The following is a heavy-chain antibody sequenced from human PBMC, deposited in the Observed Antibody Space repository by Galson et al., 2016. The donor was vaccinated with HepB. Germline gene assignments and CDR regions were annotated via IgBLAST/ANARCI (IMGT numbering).Heavy chain of an antibody. D-gene: IGHD3-16*01. CDR3: VRDVGGGNFDY. J-gene: IGHJ4*02. CDR1: GFTVSGYW. CDR2: IKQDESEK. Sequence: SLRLSCAASGFTVSGYWLSWVRQAPGKGLEWVADIKQDESEKYYLDSVKGRFTISRDNAKNSLYLQMNSLRAEDTAVYYCVRDVGGGNFDYWGQGTLVTVSS. V-gene: IGHV3-7*03.